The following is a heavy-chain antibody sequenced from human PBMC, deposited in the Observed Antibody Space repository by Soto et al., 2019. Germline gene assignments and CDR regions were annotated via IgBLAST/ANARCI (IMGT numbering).Heavy chain of an antibody. CDR3: ARYSGSYWHYLDF. J-gene: IGHJ4*02. D-gene: IGHD1-26*01. CDR1: GGSISSYY. Sequence: SETLSLTCTVSGGSISSYYWSWIRQPPGKGLEWIGYIYYSGSTNYNPSLKSRVTISVDTSKNQFSLKLSSVTAADSAIYYCARYSGSYWHYLDFWGQGTLVTVSS. CDR2: IYYSGST. V-gene: IGHV4-59*01.